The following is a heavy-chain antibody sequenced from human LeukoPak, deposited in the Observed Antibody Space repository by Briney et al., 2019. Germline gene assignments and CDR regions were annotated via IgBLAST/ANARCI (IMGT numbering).Heavy chain of an antibody. CDR3: AIGYCSGGSCLDFDY. V-gene: IGHV1-69*06. J-gene: IGHJ4*02. Sequence: EASVKVSCQASGGTFSSYAISWVRQAPGQGLECMGGIIPIFGAANYAQKFQGRVTITADKSTSTAYMELSSLRSEDTAVYYCAIGYCSGGSCLDFDYWGQGTLVTVSS. D-gene: IGHD2-15*01. CDR2: IIPIFGAA. CDR1: GGTFSSYA.